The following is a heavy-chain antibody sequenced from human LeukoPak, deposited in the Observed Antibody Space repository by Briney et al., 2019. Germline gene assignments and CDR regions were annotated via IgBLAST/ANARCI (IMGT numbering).Heavy chain of an antibody. D-gene: IGHD3-10*01. CDR2: IWYDGSNK. Sequence: GGSLRLSCAASGFTFSSYGMHWVRQAPGKGLEWVAVIWYDGSNKYYADSVKGRFTISRDNSKNTLYLQMNSLRAEDTAVYYCAKASPFYGSGSYYNGYWGQGTLVTVSS. J-gene: IGHJ4*02. V-gene: IGHV3-33*06. CDR3: AKASPFYGSGSYYNGY. CDR1: GFTFSSYG.